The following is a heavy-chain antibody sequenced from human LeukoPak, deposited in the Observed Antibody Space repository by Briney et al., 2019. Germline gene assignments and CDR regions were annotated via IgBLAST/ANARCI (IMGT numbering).Heavy chain of an antibody. CDR3: ARGRPAGGQYFFDY. CDR2: INYSGST. Sequence: PSETLSLTCTVSDASISSSSSYWAWIRQPPGKGLDGIGSINYSGSTYYNPSLRRRVTISVDTSKQQFSRNLSSVTAADAAVYYCARGRPAGGQYFFDYWGQGALVTVSS. V-gene: IGHV4-39*01. J-gene: IGHJ4*02. CDR1: DASISSSSSY. D-gene: IGHD6-13*01.